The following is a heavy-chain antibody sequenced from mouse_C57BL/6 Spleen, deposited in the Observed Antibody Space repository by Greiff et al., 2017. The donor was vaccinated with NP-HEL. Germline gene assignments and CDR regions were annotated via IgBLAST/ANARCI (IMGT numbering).Heavy chain of an antibody. D-gene: IGHD4-1*01. CDR3: ARGGNWDDFDY. J-gene: IGHJ2*01. Sequence: VQLQQPGAELVKPGASVKLSCKASGYTFTSYWMQWVKQRPGQGLEWIGEIDPSDSYTNYNQKFKGKATLTVDTSSSTAYMQLSSLTSEDSAVYYCARGGNWDDFDYWGQGTTLTVSS. V-gene: IGHV1-50*01. CDR2: IDPSDSYT. CDR1: GYTFTSYW.